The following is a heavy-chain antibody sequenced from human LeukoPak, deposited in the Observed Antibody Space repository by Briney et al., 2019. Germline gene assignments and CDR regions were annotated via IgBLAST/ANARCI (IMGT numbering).Heavy chain of an antibody. Sequence: GGSLRLYCAASGFNFNSYSMICVAPAPGQGREGVSSIIRSSSYIYYADSVIGRLTSDKDNAKNSLYLQMNSLGAEDTAVYYCARDPTLGVFLYSSGWYWGSSCPYFDYWGQGTLVTVSS. CDR3: ARDPTLGVFLYSSGWYWGSSCPYFDY. V-gene: IGHV3-21*01. CDR1: GFNFNSYS. D-gene: IGHD6-19*01. J-gene: IGHJ4*02. CDR2: IIRSSSYI.